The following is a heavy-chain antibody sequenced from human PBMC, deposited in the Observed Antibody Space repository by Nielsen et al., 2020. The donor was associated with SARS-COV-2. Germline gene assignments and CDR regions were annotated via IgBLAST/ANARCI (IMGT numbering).Heavy chain of an antibody. CDR3: AKNSHTGVAGTFPL. Sequence: GESLKISCAASGLTFSSYAMSWVRQAPGKGLEWVSAISGSGGSTYYADSVKGRFTISRDNSKNTLYLQMNSLRAEDTAVYYCAKNSHTGVAGTFPLWGQGTLVTVSS. CDR1: GLTFSSYA. J-gene: IGHJ4*02. CDR2: ISGSGGST. V-gene: IGHV3-23*01. D-gene: IGHD6-19*01.